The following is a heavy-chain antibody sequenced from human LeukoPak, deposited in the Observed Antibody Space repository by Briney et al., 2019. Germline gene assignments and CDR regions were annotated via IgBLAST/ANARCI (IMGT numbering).Heavy chain of an antibody. V-gene: IGHV4-4*07. D-gene: IGHD3-16*01. CDR2: MYGSSAP. J-gene: IGHJ6*02. CDR3: ARGGSPDV. CDR1: GGSMNSYF. Sequence: PSETLSLTCSVSGGSMNSYFWTWIRQPAGKGLEWIGRMYGSSAPTCNPSLTSRVTMSVDMSKNQFSLKLSSVTAADTAVYYCARGGSPDVWGQGTTVTVSS.